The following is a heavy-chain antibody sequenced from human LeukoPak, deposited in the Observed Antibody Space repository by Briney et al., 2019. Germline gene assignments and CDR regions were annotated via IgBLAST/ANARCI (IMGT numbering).Heavy chain of an antibody. CDR3: ARDGVTTVTTDSDWFDP. V-gene: IGHV1-46*01. Sequence: ASVKVSCKASGYTFTSYYMHWVRQAPGQGLEWMGIINPSGGSTSYAQKFQGRVTMTRDMSTSTVYMELSSLRSEDTAVYYCARDGVTTVTTDSDWFDPWGQGTLVTVSS. CDR2: INPSGGST. CDR1: GYTFTSYY. D-gene: IGHD4-17*01. J-gene: IGHJ5*02.